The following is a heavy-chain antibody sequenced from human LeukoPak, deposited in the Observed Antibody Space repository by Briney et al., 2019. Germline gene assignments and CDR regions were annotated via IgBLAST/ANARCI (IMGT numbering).Heavy chain of an antibody. J-gene: IGHJ6*03. D-gene: IGHD3-9*01. CDR1: GGPFSRYY. Sequence: PSETLSLTCEVYGGPFSRYYWSWIRQPPGKGLEWIGEVNHSGSTNYNPSLKSRVTISVDTSKHQFSLKMTSVTAADTAVYYCARAYFDWLSTSSHYYMDVWGKGTTVTVSS. V-gene: IGHV4-34*01. CDR2: VNHSGST. CDR3: ARAYFDWLSTSSHYYMDV.